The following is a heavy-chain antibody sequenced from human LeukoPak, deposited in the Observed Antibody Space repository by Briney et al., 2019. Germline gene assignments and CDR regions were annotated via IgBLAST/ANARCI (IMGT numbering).Heavy chain of an antibody. D-gene: IGHD5-12*01. J-gene: IGHJ4*02. Sequence: SETLSLTCTVSGGSFSSSHYYWGWIRQSPGKGLEWIGTIYYSGSTYYNPSLKSRVTISEDTSKNHFSLKLSSVTAADTAVYYCTRGRGFDFGLFEIWGQGTLVTVSS. CDR3: TRGRGFDFGLFEI. V-gene: IGHV4-39*07. CDR1: GGSFSSSHYY. CDR2: IYYSGST.